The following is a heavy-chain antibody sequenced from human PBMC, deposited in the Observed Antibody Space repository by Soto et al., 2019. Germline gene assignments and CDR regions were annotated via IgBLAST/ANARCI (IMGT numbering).Heavy chain of an antibody. D-gene: IGHD2-15*01. CDR3: ARHGEYCSGGSCLDYYGMDV. V-gene: IGHV4-39*01. CDR2: IYYSGST. CDR1: GGSISSSSYY. Sequence: SETLSLTCTVSGGSISSSSYYWGWIRQPPGKGLEWIGSIYYSGSTYYNPSLRSRVTISVDTSKNQFPLKLSSVTAADTAVYYCARHGEYCSGGSCLDYYGMDVWGQGTTVTVSS. J-gene: IGHJ6*02.